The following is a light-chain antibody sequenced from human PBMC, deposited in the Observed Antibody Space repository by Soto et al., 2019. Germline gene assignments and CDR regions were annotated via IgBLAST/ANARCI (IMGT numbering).Light chain of an antibody. CDR3: QQSYTTPPT. Sequence: DIQMTQSPSSLSASVGDRVTITCRASQRISNYLNWYQQKPGAAPTFVIYDVFSLQTGVPSRFSGSGSGTDFTLTISSLQPEDFATYYCQQSYTTPPTFGQGTRLEIK. J-gene: IGKJ5*01. V-gene: IGKV1-39*01. CDR1: QRISNY. CDR2: DVF.